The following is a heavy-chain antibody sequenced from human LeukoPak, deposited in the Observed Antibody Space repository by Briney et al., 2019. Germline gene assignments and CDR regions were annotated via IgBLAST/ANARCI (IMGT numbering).Heavy chain of an antibody. D-gene: IGHD2-15*01. V-gene: IGHV3-48*01. CDR2: ISSSSSTI. CDR1: GFTFSSYS. CDR3: ARDLKVGISGIALYYYMDV. Sequence: GGSLRLSCAASGFTFSSYSMNWVRQAPGKGLEWVSYISSSSSTIYYADSVKGRFTISRDNAKNSLYLQMNSLRAEDTAVYYCARDLKVGISGIALYYYMDVWGKGTTVTVSS. J-gene: IGHJ6*03.